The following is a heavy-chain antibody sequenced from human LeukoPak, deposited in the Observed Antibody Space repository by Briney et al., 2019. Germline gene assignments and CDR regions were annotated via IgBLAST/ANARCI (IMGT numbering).Heavy chain of an antibody. J-gene: IGHJ6*03. CDR1: GFTFTTYS. V-gene: IGHV3-21*01. CDR2: INNSSNSI. D-gene: IGHD3-10*01. Sequence: GGSLRLSCAASGFTFTTYSMNWVRQAPGKGLEWVSFINNSSNSIYYADSVKGRFSISRDNAKNSLYLQVNSLRAEDTAVCYCARSEDFGDYYYMDVWGKGTTVTVSS. CDR3: ARSEDFGDYYYMDV.